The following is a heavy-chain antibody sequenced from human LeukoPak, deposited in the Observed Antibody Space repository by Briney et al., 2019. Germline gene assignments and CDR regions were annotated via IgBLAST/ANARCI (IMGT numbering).Heavy chain of an antibody. CDR3: ARARGYSYGFQGYYYGMDV. CDR1: GGSFSGYY. Sequence: SETLSLTCAVYGGSFSGYYWSWIRQPPGKGLEWIGEINHSGSTNYNPSLKSRVTISVDTSKNQFSLKLSSMTAADTAVYYCARARGYSYGFQGYYYGMDVWGQGTTVTVSS. J-gene: IGHJ6*02. CDR2: INHSGST. V-gene: IGHV4-34*01. D-gene: IGHD5-18*01.